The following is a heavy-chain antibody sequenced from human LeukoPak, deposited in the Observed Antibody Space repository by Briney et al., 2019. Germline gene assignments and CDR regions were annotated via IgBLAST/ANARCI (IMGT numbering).Heavy chain of an antibody. CDR1: GGSISSTNW. CDR3: AREGGPYRPLDY. Sequence: PSETLSLTCGVSGGSISSTNWWTWVRQPPGEGLEWIGEVNLQGSTNYNPSLMGRVAIAVDTSENHISLQLTSVTAADTAVYYCAREGGPYRPLDYSGQGTLVTVSS. V-gene: IGHV4-4*02. CDR2: VNLQGST. J-gene: IGHJ4*02.